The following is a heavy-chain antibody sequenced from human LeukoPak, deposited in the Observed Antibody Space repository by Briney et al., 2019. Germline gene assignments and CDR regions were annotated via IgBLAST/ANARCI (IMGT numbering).Heavy chain of an antibody. V-gene: IGHV3-48*01. CDR1: GFTFSSYS. CDR2: ISSSSGTI. CDR3: ARDTPPVFSVVVTASNYFDC. Sequence: GGSLRLSCAASGFTFSSYSMNWVRQAPGKGLEWVSYISSSSGTIYYADSVKGRFTISRDNVKNSLYLQMNSLRAEDTAVYFCARDTPPVFSVVVTASNYFDCWGQGTLVTVSS. J-gene: IGHJ4*02. D-gene: IGHD2-21*02.